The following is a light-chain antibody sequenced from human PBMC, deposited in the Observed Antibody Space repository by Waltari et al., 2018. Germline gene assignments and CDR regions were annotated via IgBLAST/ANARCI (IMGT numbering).Light chain of an antibody. Sequence: SSELTQDPAVSVALGQPVRITCQGDSPSRYYASWYQQRPGQAPRLVLYGQDNRPSGIPDRFSGSTSGDTASLTITGAQAEDEADYYCHSRDTISTRVFGGGTRLTV. CDR2: GQD. J-gene: IGLJ3*02. V-gene: IGLV3-19*01. CDR3: HSRDTISTRV. CDR1: SPSRYY.